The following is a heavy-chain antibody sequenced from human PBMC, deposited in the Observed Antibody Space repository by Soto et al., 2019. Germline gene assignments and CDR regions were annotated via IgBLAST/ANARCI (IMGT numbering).Heavy chain of an antibody. CDR1: GGSISGYY. D-gene: IGHD3-3*02. Sequence: SETLSLTCTVSGGSISGYYWSWIRQSPGKGLEWIAFIHYTGRTSYTPSLKSRLTILLDTSKNHFSLKLNSVTAADTAVYYCARHMRIYGDEAFDYWGQGTLVTVSS. CDR3: ARHMRIYGDEAFDY. V-gene: IGHV4-59*08. J-gene: IGHJ4*02. CDR2: IHYTGRT.